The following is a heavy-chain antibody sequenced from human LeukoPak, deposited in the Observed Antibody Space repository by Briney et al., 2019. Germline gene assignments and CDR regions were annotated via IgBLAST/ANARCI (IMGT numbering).Heavy chain of an antibody. CDR2: IKSKTDGGTT. CDR3: TTDASSSWLTFDY. J-gene: IGHJ4*02. Sequence: PGRSLRLSCAASGFTFSNAWMSWVRQAPGKGLEWVGRIKSKTDGGTTDYAAPVKGRFTISRDDSKNTLYLQMNSLKTEDTAVYYCTTDASSSWLTFDYWGQGTLVTVSS. V-gene: IGHV3-15*01. CDR1: GFTFSNAW. D-gene: IGHD6-13*01.